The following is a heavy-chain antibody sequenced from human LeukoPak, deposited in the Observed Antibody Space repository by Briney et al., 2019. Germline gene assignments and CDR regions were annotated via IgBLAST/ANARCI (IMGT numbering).Heavy chain of an antibody. CDR2: IKGDGSYK. CDR3: ATSADSSGND. J-gene: IGHJ4*02. CDR1: AFIFSGHW. D-gene: IGHD3-22*01. Sequence: GGSLRLSCEGSAFIFSGHWMSWVRQAPGKGLEWVANIKGDGSYKYYVDSVKGRFTISRDNAKSSVYLQMNTLRAEDTAVYYCATSADSSGNDWGQGTLVTVSS. V-gene: IGHV3-7*03.